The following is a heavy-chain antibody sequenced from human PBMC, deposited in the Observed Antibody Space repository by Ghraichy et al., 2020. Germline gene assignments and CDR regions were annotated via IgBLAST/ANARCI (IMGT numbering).Heavy chain of an antibody. Sequence: LSLTCAVSGGSISSGGYSWSWIRQPPGKGLEWIGYIYHSGSTYYNPSLKSRVTISVDRSKNQFSLKLSSVTAADTAVYYCARENCSGGSCQIDYWGQGTLVTVSS. CDR2: IYHSGST. J-gene: IGHJ4*02. V-gene: IGHV4-30-2*01. CDR3: ARENCSGGSCQIDY. D-gene: IGHD2-15*01. CDR1: GGSISSGGYS.